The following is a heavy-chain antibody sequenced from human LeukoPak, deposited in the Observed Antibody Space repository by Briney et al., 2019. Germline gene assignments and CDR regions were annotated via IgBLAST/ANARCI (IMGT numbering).Heavy chain of an antibody. V-gene: IGHV4-61*02. CDR3: TRTSITMMGYYFDY. CDR2: IYISGTI. J-gene: IGHJ4*02. Sequence: SETLSLTCSVSDGSISSTDYYWSWVRQPAGKGLEWIGRIYISGTIDYNPSLKSPVTISLDTSKNQFSLKLNSVTAADTAVYYCTRTSITMMGYYFDYWGQGTLVTVSS. D-gene: IGHD3-22*01. CDR1: DGSISSTDYY.